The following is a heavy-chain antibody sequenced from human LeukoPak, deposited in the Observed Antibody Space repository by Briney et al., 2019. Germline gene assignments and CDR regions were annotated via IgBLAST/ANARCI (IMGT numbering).Heavy chain of an antibody. CDR2: ISGSGGST. CDR1: GFTFSSYA. Sequence: PGGSLRLSCAASGFTFSSYAMSWVRQAPGKGLEWVSAISGSGGSTYYADSVKGRFTISRDNSKNTLYLQMNSLRAEDTAVYYCAKDLGYSSGGRSFDYWGQGTLVTVSS. CDR3: AKDLGYSSGGRSFDY. J-gene: IGHJ4*02. V-gene: IGHV3-23*01. D-gene: IGHD6-19*01.